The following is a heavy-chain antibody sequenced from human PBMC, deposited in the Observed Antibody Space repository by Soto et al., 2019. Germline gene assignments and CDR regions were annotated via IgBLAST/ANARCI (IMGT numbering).Heavy chain of an antibody. CDR2: INAGNGNT. J-gene: IGHJ4*02. D-gene: IGHD1-26*01. CDR1: GYTFTSYA. CDR3: PRGPKSGNSSLSFFNY. V-gene: IGHV1-3*01. Sequence: GASVKVSCKASGYTFTSYAMHWVRQAPGQRLEWMGWINAGNGNTKYSQKFQGRVSITKDTSASTAYMELSSLRSSETAIFSCPRGPKSGNSSLSFFNYGAQGPLVTVSS.